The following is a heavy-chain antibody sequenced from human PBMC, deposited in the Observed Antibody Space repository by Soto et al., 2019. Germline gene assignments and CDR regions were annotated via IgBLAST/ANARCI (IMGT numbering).Heavy chain of an antibody. CDR2: ISYDGSNK. D-gene: IGHD2-15*01. CDR1: GFTFSSYA. J-gene: IGHJ4*02. V-gene: IGHV3-30-3*01. CDR3: ATDVLGLRLLGYCSGGSCAFDD. Sequence: GGSLRLSCAASGFTFSSYAMHWVRQAPGKGLEWVAVISYDGSNKYYADSVKGRFTISRDNSKNTLYLQMNSLRAEDTAVYYCATDVLGLRLLGYCSGGSCAFDDWGQGTLVTVSS.